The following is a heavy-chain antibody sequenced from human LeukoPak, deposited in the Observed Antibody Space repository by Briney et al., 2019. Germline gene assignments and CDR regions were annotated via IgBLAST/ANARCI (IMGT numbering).Heavy chain of an antibody. J-gene: IGHJ4*02. CDR3: ARHGRGYSYGLFDY. CDR1: GGSISSSSYY. D-gene: IGHD5-18*01. Sequence: SETLSLTCTVSGGSISSSSYYWGWIRQPPGKGLEWIGTIYYSGSTYYNPSLKSRVTISVDTSKNQFSLKLSSVTAVDTAVYYCARHGRGYSYGLFDYWGQGTLVTVSS. CDR2: IYYSGST. V-gene: IGHV4-39*01.